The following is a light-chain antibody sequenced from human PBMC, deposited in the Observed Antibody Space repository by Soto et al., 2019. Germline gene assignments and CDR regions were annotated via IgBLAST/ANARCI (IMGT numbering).Light chain of an antibody. CDR3: QQYGRSPPFT. J-gene: IGKJ2*01. CDR1: QSVSSNY. CDR2: GAS. Sequence: IVLTQSPGTLSLSPGERATLSCRASQSVSSNYIAWYQQKLGQAPRLLIYGASSRATGIPDRCSGSGSGTDFFLIISRLEPEDFAVYFCQQYGRSPPFTFGQGTKVEIK. V-gene: IGKV3-20*01.